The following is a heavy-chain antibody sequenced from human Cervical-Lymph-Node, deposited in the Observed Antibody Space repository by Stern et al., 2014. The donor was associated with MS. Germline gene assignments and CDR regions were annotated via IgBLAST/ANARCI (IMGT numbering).Heavy chain of an antibody. D-gene: IGHD4-17*01. V-gene: IGHV3-48*01. CDR2: ISSSGSTI. J-gene: IGHJ3*01. Sequence: EVQLVESGGGLVQPGGSLRLSCAASGFIFSDYNMNWVRQAPGKGPEWLSFISSSGSTIYYADSVKGRFTISRDNADNSLYLQLSGLRAEDTALYYCAKNKRDYGDYLSTDVLDVWGQGTMVTVSS. CDR3: AKNKRDYGDYLSTDVLDV. CDR1: GFIFSDYN.